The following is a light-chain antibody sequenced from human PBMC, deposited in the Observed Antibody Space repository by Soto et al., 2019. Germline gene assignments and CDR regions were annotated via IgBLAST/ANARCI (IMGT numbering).Light chain of an antibody. V-gene: IGKV3-11*01. CDR3: HQRSNWPRT. CDR1: QSVSTY. Sequence: EIVLTQSPATLSLSPGERATLSCRASQSVSTYLGWYQQKPGQAPRLLIYDASNRATGIPARFSGSGSGTDFTLTISSLEPDDFAVYYCHQRSNWPRTFGQGTKVEIK. J-gene: IGKJ1*01. CDR2: DAS.